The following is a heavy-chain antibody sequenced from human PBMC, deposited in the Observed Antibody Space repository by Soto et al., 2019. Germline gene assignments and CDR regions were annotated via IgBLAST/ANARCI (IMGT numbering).Heavy chain of an antibody. CDR3: ANEGAGFGH. Sequence: EVQLVESGGGLVQPWGSVRLSCAASGFTFSVSSMHWVRQAPGKGLEWLGRIRSKANNNATTYSESVRGRFIISRDDSQDTMFLQMNSLRTEDTAKYDCANEGAGFGHWGQGTRVTVSS. J-gene: IGHJ5*02. CDR1: GFTFSVSS. CDR2: IRSKANNNAT. D-gene: IGHD1-26*01. V-gene: IGHV3-73*01.